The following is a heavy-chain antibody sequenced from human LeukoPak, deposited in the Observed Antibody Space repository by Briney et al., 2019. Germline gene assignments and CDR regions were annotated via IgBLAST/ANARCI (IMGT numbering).Heavy chain of an antibody. V-gene: IGHV3-48*02. CDR3: ADLPL. Sequence: SGGSVRLFCAACGFTFRRYRVHWLRQAPEKGLEWVTYMRSCSSTIYYADSVKGRFTISRDNAKNSLCLQMNSLRDEDTAVYYCADLPLWGQGTLVTVSS. CDR2: MRSCSSTI. CDR1: GFTFRRYR. J-gene: IGHJ4*02.